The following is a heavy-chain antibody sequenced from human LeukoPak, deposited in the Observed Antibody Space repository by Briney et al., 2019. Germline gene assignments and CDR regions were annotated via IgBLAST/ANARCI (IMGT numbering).Heavy chain of an antibody. D-gene: IGHD2-21*02. CDR3: AREYVVVTAHYFDY. Sequence: ASVKVSCKASGGTFSSYAISWVRQAAGQGLEWMGGIIPIFGTANYAQKFQGRVTITADESTSTAYMELSSLRSEDTAVYYCAREYVVVTAHYFDYWGQGTLVTVSS. CDR2: IIPIFGTA. CDR1: GGTFSSYA. J-gene: IGHJ4*02. V-gene: IGHV1-69*13.